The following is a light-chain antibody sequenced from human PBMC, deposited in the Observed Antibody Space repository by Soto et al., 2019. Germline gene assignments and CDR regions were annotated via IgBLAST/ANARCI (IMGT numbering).Light chain of an antibody. CDR3: QQYGSSLLT. V-gene: IGKV3-20*01. Sequence: EMVLTQSPGTLSLSPGERATLSCRASQSVDSSYLAWYQQKPGQAPRLLIYGASSRATGIPDRFSGSGSGTDFTLTISRLEPEDFAVYYCQQYGSSLLTFGGGTKVEIK. CDR1: QSVDSSY. J-gene: IGKJ4*01. CDR2: GAS.